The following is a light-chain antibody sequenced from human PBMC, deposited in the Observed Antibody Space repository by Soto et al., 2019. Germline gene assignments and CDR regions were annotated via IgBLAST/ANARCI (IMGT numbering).Light chain of an antibody. CDR1: QSVSSGY. CDR2: AAS. Sequence: ELVLTQSPGTLSLSPGERATLSCRASQSVSSGYLAWYQQKPGQAPRLLIYAASRRATGIPDRFSGSGSGTDFTLTISRLEPEDVAMYYCREYGIARTFGQGTKVEFK. J-gene: IGKJ1*01. V-gene: IGKV3-20*01. CDR3: REYGIART.